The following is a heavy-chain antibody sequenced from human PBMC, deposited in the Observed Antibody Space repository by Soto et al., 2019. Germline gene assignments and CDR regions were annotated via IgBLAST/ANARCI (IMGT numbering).Heavy chain of an antibody. CDR1: GGSISSSSFY. V-gene: IGHV4-39*01. D-gene: IGHD2-15*01. CDR2: IYDTGSA. J-gene: IGHJ4*02. Sequence: SETLSLTCSVSGGSISSSSFYWGWIRQPPGKGLEWIGSIYDTGSAYYNPSLKSRVTMSVATSKNQFSLKLSPVTAADTAVYYCARHLGYCSGGTCYPLYSDYWGQGALVTVSS. CDR3: ARHLGYCSGGTCYPLYSDY.